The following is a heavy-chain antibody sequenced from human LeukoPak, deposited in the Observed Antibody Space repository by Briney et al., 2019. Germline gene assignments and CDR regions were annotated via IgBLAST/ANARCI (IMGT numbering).Heavy chain of an antibody. CDR1: GYTFTSYG. D-gene: IGHD3-22*01. Sequence: GASVKVSCKASGYTFTSYGISWVRQAPGQGLEWMGWISAYNGNTNYAQKLQGRVTMTTDTSTSTAYMELRSLRSDDTAVYYCARAGGPYYDSSGYSGMDVWGKGTTVTISS. CDR3: ARAGGPYYDSSGYSGMDV. CDR2: ISAYNGNT. J-gene: IGHJ6*03. V-gene: IGHV1-18*01.